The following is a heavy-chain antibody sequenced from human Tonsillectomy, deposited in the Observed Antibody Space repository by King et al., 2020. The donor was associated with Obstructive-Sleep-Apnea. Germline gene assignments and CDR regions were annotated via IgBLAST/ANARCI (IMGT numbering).Heavy chain of an antibody. Sequence: QLVQSGAEVKKPGASVKVSCKASGYTFTGYYMQWVRQAPGQGLEWMGWINPNSGGTNYAQKFQGRVAMTRDTSISTAYMELSRLRSDDTAVYYCARESQERTTVPRNTTSSTPCVGLSGLRPDARAVYYCAGVGGGWGGGDYFDYWGQGILVTVSS. CDR1: GYTFTGYY. V-gene: IGHV1-2*02. J-gene: IGHJ4*02. CDR2: INPNSGGT. D-gene: IGHD3-10*01. CDR3: ARESQERTTVPRNTTSSTPCVGLSGLRPDARAVYYCAGVGGGWGGGDYFDY.